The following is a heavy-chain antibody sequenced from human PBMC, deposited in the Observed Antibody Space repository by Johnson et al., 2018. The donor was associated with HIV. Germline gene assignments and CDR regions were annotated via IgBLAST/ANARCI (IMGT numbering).Heavy chain of an antibody. CDR2: IGTAGDT. CDR3: SSGKTGQSHYDAFDI. V-gene: IGHV3-20*04. Sequence: VQLVESGGGVVRPGGSLRLSCAASGFTFDDYGMSWVRQTPGKGLEWVSGIGTAGDTYYPGSVKGRFTISRENAKNSLYLQMNSLRAEDTAGYYLSSGKTGQSHYDAFDIWGQGTMVTVSS. D-gene: IGHD1-14*01. CDR1: GFTFDDYG. J-gene: IGHJ3*02.